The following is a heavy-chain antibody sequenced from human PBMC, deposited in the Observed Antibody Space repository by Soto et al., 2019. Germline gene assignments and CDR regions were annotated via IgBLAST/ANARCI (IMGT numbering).Heavy chain of an antibody. CDR3: AREAGPDRWFDP. J-gene: IGHJ5*02. Sequence: ETLSLTCSVSVPSVSSYFWTWIRQPAGKGLDWIGRISTSGTTNYNPSLKSRVTMSVDTSKNSFSLNLSSVTAADTAVYYCAREAGPDRWFDPWGQGTLVTVSS. CDR2: ISTSGTT. V-gene: IGHV4-4*07. D-gene: IGHD6-19*01. CDR1: VPSVSSYF.